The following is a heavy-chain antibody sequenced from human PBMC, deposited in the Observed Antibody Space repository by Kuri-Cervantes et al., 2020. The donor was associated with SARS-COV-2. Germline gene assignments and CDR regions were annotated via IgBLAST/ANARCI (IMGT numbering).Heavy chain of an antibody. Sequence: GESLKISCAASGFTFSSYAVHWVRQAPGKGLEWVAVISYDGSNKYYADSVKGRFTISRDNSKNTLYLQINSLRDEDTAVYYCARDVTAYGSGYYYGMDVWGQGTTVTVSS. CDR3: ARDVTAYGSGYYYGMDV. V-gene: IGHV3-30*01. CDR1: GFTFSSYA. J-gene: IGHJ6*02. D-gene: IGHD3-10*01. CDR2: ISYDGSNK.